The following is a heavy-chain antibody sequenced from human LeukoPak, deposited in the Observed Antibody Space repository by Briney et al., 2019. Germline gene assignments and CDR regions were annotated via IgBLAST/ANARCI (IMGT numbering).Heavy chain of an antibody. V-gene: IGHV3-23*01. CDR3: AQGSYLWFGDSSFDY. Sequence: PSETLSLTCAVSGGSFSDYQWNWIRQSPGKGLEWVSAISGSGGSTYYADSVKGRFTISRDNSKNTLYLQMNSLRAEDTAVYYCAQGSYLWFGDSSFDYWGQGTLVTVSS. D-gene: IGHD3-10*01. CDR2: ISGSGGST. J-gene: IGHJ4*02. CDR1: GGSFSDYQ.